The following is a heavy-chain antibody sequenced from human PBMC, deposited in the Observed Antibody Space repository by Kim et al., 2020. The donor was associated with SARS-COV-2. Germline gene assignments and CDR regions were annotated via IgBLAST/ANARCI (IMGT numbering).Heavy chain of an antibody. D-gene: IGHD3-10*01. J-gene: IGHJ4*02. V-gene: IGHV4-59*01. CDR2: T. CDR3: ARSPLWLPFDY. Sequence: TKYTPSLKSRVTISVDASKNPFSLKLSSVTAADTAVYYCARSPLWLPFDYWGQGTLVTVSS.